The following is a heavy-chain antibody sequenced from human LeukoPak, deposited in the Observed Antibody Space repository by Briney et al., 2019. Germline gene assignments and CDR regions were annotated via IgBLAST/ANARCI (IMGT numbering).Heavy chain of an antibody. CDR3: ARIKGDIVATTPIFDY. CDR2: ISSSSSYT. Sequence: GGSLRLSCAASGFTFSDYYMSWIRQAPGKGLEWVSYISSSSSYTNYADSVKGRFTISRDNAKNSLYLQMNSLRAEDTAVYYCARIKGDIVATTPIFDYWGQGTLVTVSS. D-gene: IGHD5-12*01. J-gene: IGHJ4*02. CDR1: GFTFSDYY. V-gene: IGHV3-11*03.